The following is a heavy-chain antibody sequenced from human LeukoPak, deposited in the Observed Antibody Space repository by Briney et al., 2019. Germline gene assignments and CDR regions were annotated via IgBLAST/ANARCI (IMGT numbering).Heavy chain of an antibody. J-gene: IGHJ4*02. CDR3: ARALAATPPFDY. V-gene: IGHV4-59*01. D-gene: IGHD2-15*01. Sequence: SETLSLTRTVSGGSISSYYWSWIRQPPGKGLEWIGYIYYSGSTNYNPSLKSRVTISVDTSKNQFSLKLSSVTAADTAVYYCARALAATPPFDYWGQGTLVTVSS. CDR1: GGSISSYY. CDR2: IYYSGST.